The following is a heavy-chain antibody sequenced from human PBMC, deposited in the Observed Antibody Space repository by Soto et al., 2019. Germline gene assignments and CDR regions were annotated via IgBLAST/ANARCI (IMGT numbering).Heavy chain of an antibody. D-gene: IGHD3-10*01. V-gene: IGHV4-61*03. Sequence: QVQLQESGPGLVKPSETLSLTCTVSGGSVSSGSYYWSWIRQPPGKGLEWIGYIYYSGSTNYNPSLKSRVTISVDTSNNHCSLKLSSVTAADTAVYYCARGPYYYGSGSYYRGRWFDPWGQGTLVTVSS. CDR1: GGSVSSGSYY. CDR3: ARGPYYYGSGSYYRGRWFDP. CDR2: IYYSGST. J-gene: IGHJ5*02.